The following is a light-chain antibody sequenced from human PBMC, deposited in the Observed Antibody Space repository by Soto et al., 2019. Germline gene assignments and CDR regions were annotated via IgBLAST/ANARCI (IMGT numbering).Light chain of an antibody. Sequence: DIQLTQSPSSLSASVGDRVTIACRASQDIRNSLNWYQQKPGKAPNLLIYDASSLESGVPSRFSGSGSGTEFTLTISSLQPDDFATYYCQQYQSSWTFGQGTKVDIK. CDR3: QQYQSSWT. V-gene: IGKV1-5*01. J-gene: IGKJ1*01. CDR2: DAS. CDR1: QDIRNS.